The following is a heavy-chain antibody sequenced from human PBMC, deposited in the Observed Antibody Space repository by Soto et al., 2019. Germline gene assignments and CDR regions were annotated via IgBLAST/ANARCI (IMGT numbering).Heavy chain of an antibody. Sequence: ASVKVSCKASGYTFTGYYMHWVRQAPGQGLEWMGWINPNSGGTNYAQKFQGWVTMTRDTSISTAYMELSRLRSDDTAVYYCARSPPMVRGVIIMGLFDPWGQGTLVTVSS. CDR2: INPNSGGT. CDR3: ARSPPMVRGVIIMGLFDP. J-gene: IGHJ5*02. CDR1: GYTFTGYY. D-gene: IGHD3-10*01. V-gene: IGHV1-2*04.